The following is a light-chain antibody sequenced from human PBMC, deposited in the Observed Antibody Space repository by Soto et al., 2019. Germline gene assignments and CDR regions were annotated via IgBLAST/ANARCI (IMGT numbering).Light chain of an antibody. CDR3: QPYYSYPG. CDR1: QGISSY. Sequence: AIRMTQSPSSFSASTGDRVTITCRASQGISSYLAWYQQKPGKAPKLLIYAASTLQSGVPSRFSGSGSGTDFTLTISCLQSEDFETYYCQPYYSYPGFGQGTKLEIK. CDR2: AAS. J-gene: IGKJ2*03. V-gene: IGKV1-8*01.